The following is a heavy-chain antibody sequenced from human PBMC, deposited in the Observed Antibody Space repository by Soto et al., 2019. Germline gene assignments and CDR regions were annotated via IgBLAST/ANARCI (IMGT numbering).Heavy chain of an antibody. CDR1: GGAISSYY. CDR2: VFSSGST. D-gene: IGHD3-3*02. J-gene: IGHJ6*02. V-gene: IGHV4-4*07. CDR3: ARVAFSYFGMDV. Sequence: SETLSLTCSVPGGAISSYYWSWFRQPAGKGLEWIGRVFSSGSTNYNASLKSRVTMSIDTSKNEVSLTLRSVTAADTAVYYCARVAFSYFGMDVWGPGTTVTVSS.